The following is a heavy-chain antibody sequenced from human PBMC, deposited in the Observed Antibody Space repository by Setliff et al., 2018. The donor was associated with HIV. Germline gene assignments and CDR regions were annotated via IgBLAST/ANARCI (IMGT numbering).Heavy chain of an antibody. CDR1: GGSASNSRYY. CDR3: ASRVYYFDSNNFLREEGFDP. Sequence: PSETLSLTCTVSGGSASNSRYYWAWIRQPPGKGLEYIGSIHYNEKTYYNPSLKSRVTISIDTSKNQFSLNLISVTAADTAVYYCASRVYYFDSNNFLREEGFDPWGQGTLVTVSS. CDR2: IHYNEKT. J-gene: IGHJ5*02. V-gene: IGHV4-39*01. D-gene: IGHD3-22*01.